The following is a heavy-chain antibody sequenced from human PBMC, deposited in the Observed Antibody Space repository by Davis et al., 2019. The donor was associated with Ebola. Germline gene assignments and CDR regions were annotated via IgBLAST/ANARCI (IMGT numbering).Heavy chain of an antibody. CDR3: AKDTSNIWFDI. CDR1: GFVFMNYV. CDR2: FGTSGDT. J-gene: IGHJ3*02. D-gene: IGHD1-26*01. Sequence: GSLKISCAASGFVFMNYVMSWVRQPPGKGLEWVSTFGTSGDTFYADSVKGRFTISRDNSKNTLYLQMNGLRVDDTAIYYCAKDTSNIWFDIWGQGTMVTVSS. V-gene: IGHV3-23*01.